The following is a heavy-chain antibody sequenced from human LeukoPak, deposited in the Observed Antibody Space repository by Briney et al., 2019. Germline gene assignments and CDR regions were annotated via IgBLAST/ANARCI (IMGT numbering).Heavy chain of an antibody. CDR2: INHSGST. Sequence: SETLSLTCALYGGSFSGYYWSWIPQPPGKGLEWIGEINHSGSTNYNPCIRIRVTVSVDTSKSQFYLKLSSVTAADTAVYYCARVFGVQLWLNWFDPWGRGTLVTVSS. D-gene: IGHD5-18*01. CDR3: ARVFGVQLWLNWFDP. J-gene: IGHJ5*02. CDR1: GGSFSGYY. V-gene: IGHV4-34*01.